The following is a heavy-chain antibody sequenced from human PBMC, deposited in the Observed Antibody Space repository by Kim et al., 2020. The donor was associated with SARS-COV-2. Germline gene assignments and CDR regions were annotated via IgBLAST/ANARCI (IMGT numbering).Heavy chain of an antibody. CDR1: GFTFSSYA. J-gene: IGHJ6*02. CDR3: ARGGAYDILTGYGGHYYYGMDV. D-gene: IGHD3-9*01. CDR2: ISGSGGST. Sequence: GGSLRLSCAASGFTFSSYAMSWVRQAPGKGLEWVSAISGSGGSTYYADSVKGRFTISRDNSKNTLYLQMNSLRAEDTAVYYCARGGAYDILTGYGGHYYYGMDVWGQGTTVTVSS. V-gene: IGHV3-23*01.